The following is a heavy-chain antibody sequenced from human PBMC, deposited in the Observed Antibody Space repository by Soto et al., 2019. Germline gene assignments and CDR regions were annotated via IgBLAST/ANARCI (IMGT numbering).Heavy chain of an antibody. CDR2: IIPIFGTA. D-gene: IGHD3-3*01. CDR3: ATTPDYDFWSGYYEYNWFDH. V-gene: IGHV1-69*13. Sequence: SVKVSCKASGGTFSSYAISWVRQAPGQGLEWMGGIIPIFGTANYAQKFQGRVTITADESTSTAYMELSSLRSEDTAVYYCATTPDYDFWSGYYEYNWFDHWGQGTLVTVSS. CDR1: GGTFSSYA. J-gene: IGHJ5*02.